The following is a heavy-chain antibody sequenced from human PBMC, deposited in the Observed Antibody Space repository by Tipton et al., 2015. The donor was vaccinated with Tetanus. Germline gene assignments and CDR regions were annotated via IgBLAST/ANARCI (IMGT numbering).Heavy chain of an antibody. D-gene: IGHD5-18*01. CDR2: ISGSSNYI. CDR1: GFTFSDYS. V-gene: IGHV3-21*01. CDR3: ARDQGILSYYYGMDV. J-gene: IGHJ6*02. Sequence: SLRLSCAASGFTFSDYSMNWVRQAPGKGLEWVSSISGSSNYIYYADSVKGRFTISRANAKNSLYLQMNSLRADDTGVYFCARDQGILSYYYGMDVWGPGTTVTVSS.